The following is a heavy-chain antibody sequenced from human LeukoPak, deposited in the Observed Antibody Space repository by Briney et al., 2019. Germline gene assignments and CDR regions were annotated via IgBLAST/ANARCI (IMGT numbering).Heavy chain of an antibody. J-gene: IGHJ3*02. CDR3: ARQSGIAAAGDAFDI. D-gene: IGHD6-13*01. V-gene: IGHV4-34*01. CDR2: INHSGST. Sequence: SETLSLTCAVYGGSFSGYYWSWIRQPPGKGLEWIGEINHSGSTNYNPSLKSRVTISVDTSKNQFSLKLSSVTAADTAVYYCARQSGIAAAGDAFDIWGQGTMVTVSS. CDR1: GGSFSGYY.